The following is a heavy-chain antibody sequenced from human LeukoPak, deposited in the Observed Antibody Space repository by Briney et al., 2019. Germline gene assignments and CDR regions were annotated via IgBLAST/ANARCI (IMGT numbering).Heavy chain of an antibody. CDR3: ARVNSRIQLWPTYFDY. CDR1: GGSISSYY. V-gene: IGHV4-59*01. Sequence: SETLSLTCTVSGGSISSYYWSWIRQPPGKGLEWIGYIYYSGSTNYNPSLKSRVTISVDTSKNQFSLKLSSVTAADTAVYYCARVNSRIQLWPTYFDYWGQGTLVTVSS. J-gene: IGHJ4*02. D-gene: IGHD5-18*01. CDR2: IYYSGST.